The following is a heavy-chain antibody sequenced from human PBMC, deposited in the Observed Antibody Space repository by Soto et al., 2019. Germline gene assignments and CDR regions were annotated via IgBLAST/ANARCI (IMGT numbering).Heavy chain of an antibody. Sequence: SETLSLTCTVSGGSISIGGYYWSCIRQHPGKGLEWIGYIYYSGSTYYNPSLKSRVTISVDTSKNQFSLKLSSVTAADTAVYYCARATSIAAGFDPWGQGTLVTVSS. D-gene: IGHD6-13*01. J-gene: IGHJ5*02. CDR3: ARATSIAAGFDP. CDR1: GGSISIGGYY. V-gene: IGHV4-31*03. CDR2: IYYSGST.